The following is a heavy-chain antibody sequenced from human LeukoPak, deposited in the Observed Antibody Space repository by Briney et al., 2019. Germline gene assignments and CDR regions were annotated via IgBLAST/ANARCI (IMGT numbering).Heavy chain of an antibody. J-gene: IGHJ3*02. CDR2: IYYSGST. D-gene: IGHD3-22*01. V-gene: IGHV4-39*01. Sequence: PSETLSLTCTVSGGSISSSSYYWGWIRQPPGKGLEWIGSIYYSGSTYYNPSLKSRVTISVDTSKNQFSLKLSSVTAADTAVYYCARYAYYYDSSGYYLDAFDIWGQGTMVTVSS. CDR3: ARYAYYYDSSGYYLDAFDI. CDR1: GGSISSSSYY.